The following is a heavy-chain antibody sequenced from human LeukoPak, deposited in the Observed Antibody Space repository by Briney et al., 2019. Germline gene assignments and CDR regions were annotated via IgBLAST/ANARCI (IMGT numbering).Heavy chain of an antibody. D-gene: IGHD5-18*01. J-gene: IGHJ4*02. Sequence: GRSLRLSCAASGFTVSSYAMQWLRQAPGKGVEGVAVISYDGSNKYDADSAKGRFTISRDNSKNTLYLQMNSLRAEDTAVYYCARGRGYSYGAFDYWGQGTLGTVSS. CDR2: ISYDGSNK. CDR3: ARGRGYSYGAFDY. CDR1: GFTVSSYA. V-gene: IGHV3-30*04.